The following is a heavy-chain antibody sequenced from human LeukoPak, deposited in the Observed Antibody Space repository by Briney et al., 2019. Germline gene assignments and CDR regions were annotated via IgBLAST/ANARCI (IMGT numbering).Heavy chain of an antibody. J-gene: IGHJ4*02. D-gene: IGHD6-19*01. V-gene: IGHV3-23*01. CDR3: AKDRQYDSSGWYY. CDR1: GFIFSSYA. Sequence: GGSLRLSCAASGFIFSSYAMSWVRQAPGKGLEWVSAISDSGGNTYHADSVKGRFTISRDNSKNTLYLQMNSLRAEDTAVYYCAKDRQYDSSGWYYWGQGTLVTVSS. CDR2: ISDSGGNT.